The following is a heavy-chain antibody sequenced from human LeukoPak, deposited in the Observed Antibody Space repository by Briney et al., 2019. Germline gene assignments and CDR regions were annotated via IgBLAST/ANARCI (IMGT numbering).Heavy chain of an antibody. V-gene: IGHV1-24*01. J-gene: IGHJ3*02. CDR3: ATPSGSHDAFDI. CDR2: FDPEDGET. Sequence: ASVKVSCKVSGYTLTELSMHGVRQAPGKGLEWMGGFDPEDGETIYAQKFQGRVTMTEDTSTDTAYMELSSLRSEDTAVYYCATPSGSHDAFDIWGQGTMVTVSS. D-gene: IGHD3-10*01. CDR1: GYTLTELS.